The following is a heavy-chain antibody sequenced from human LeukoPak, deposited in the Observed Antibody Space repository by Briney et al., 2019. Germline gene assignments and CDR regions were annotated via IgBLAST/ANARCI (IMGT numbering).Heavy chain of an antibody. D-gene: IGHD4-17*01. CDR3: ARDHPYGDYDWFDP. CDR2: IYYSGST. Sequence: PSEALSLTCTVSGGSISSGGYYWSWIRQHPGKGLEWIGYIYYSGSTYYNPSLKSRVTISVDTSKNQFSLKLSSVTAADTAVCYCARDHPYGDYDWFDPWGQGTLVTVSS. J-gene: IGHJ5*02. V-gene: IGHV4-31*03. CDR1: GGSISSGGYY.